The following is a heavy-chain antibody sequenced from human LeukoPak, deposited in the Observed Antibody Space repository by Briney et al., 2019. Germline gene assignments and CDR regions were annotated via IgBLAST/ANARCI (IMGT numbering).Heavy chain of an antibody. CDR1: GGSFSGYY. D-gene: IGHD3-10*01. J-gene: IGHJ6*03. CDR3: ARTTTVRGTYYMDV. V-gene: IGHV4-34*01. CDR2: IKYSGST. Sequence: PSETLSLTCAVYGGSFSGYYWSWIRQPPGKGLEWIGEIKYSGSTNHNPSLKSRVSISVDTSKNRFSLKLRSVTAADTAVYYCARTTTVRGTYYMDVWGKGTTVTVSS.